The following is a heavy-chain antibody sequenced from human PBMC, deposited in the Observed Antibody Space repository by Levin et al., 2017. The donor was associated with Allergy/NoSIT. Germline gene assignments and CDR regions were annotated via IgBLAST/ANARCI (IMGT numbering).Heavy chain of an antibody. CDR3: AKDCGGDCYPFSYYYYYGMDV. Sequence: GGSLRLSCAASGFTFSSYGMHWVRQAPGKGLEWVAVISYDGSNKYYADSVKGRFTISRDNSKNTLYLQMNSLRAEDTAVYYCAKDCGGDCYPFSYYYYYGMDVWGQGTTVTVSS. CDR2: ISYDGSNK. CDR1: GFTFSSYG. D-gene: IGHD2-21*02. J-gene: IGHJ6*02. V-gene: IGHV3-30*18.